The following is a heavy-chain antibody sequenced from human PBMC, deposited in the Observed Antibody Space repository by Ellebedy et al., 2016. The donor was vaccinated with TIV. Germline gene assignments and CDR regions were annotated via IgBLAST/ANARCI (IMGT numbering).Heavy chain of an antibody. CDR3: AKQRWLQSEFDY. Sequence: GGSLRLXXEVSGFSFSTLSMNWVRQAPGKGLEWVSAISYSSSYIYYADSLKGRFTISRDNAKNLLFLQMNDLRAEDTAVYYCAKQRWLQSEFDYWGQGTLVTVSS. CDR1: GFSFSTLS. D-gene: IGHD5-24*01. V-gene: IGHV3-21*04. CDR2: ISYSSSYI. J-gene: IGHJ4*02.